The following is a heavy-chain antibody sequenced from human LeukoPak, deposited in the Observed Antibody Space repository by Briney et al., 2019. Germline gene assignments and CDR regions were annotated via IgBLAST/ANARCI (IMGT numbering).Heavy chain of an antibody. J-gene: IGHJ4*02. CDR3: ARGGYSSPH. CDR2: IYHSGST. V-gene: IGHV4-30-2*01. CDR1: GGSISSGGYY. D-gene: IGHD4-11*01. Sequence: NPSQTLSLTCTVSGGSISSGGYYWSWIRQPPGKGLEWIGYIYHSGSTYYNPSLKSRVTISVDRSKNQFSLKLSSVTAADTAAYYCARGGYSSPHWGQGTLVTVSS.